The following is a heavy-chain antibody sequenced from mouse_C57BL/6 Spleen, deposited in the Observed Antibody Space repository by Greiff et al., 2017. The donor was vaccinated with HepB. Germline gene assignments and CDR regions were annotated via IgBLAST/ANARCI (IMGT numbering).Heavy chain of an antibody. Sequence: DVKLVESGGGLVKPGGSLKLSCAASGFTFSSYTMSWVRQTPEKRLEWVATISGGGGNTYYPDSVKGRFTIARDNAKNTLYLQMSSLRSEDTALYYCARHGGGSSRFDYWGQGTTLTVSS. J-gene: IGHJ2*01. V-gene: IGHV5-9*01. D-gene: IGHD1-1*01. CDR1: GFTFSSYT. CDR2: ISGGGGNT. CDR3: ARHGGGSSRFDY.